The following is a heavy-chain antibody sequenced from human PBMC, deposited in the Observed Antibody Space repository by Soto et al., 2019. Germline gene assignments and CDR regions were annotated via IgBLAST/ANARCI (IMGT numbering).Heavy chain of an antibody. Sequence: EVQLVESGGGLVQPGGSLRLSCAASGFTVSIYWMKWVRQTPVKGLKWVANINQDGSEKNYVDSVRGRFTISRDNAKNSLYLQMSSLRAEDTAIYYCARGPGGSNDGTFNYWGQGALVTVSS. V-gene: IGHV3-7*05. CDR2: INQDGSEK. J-gene: IGHJ4*02. D-gene: IGHD2-15*01. CDR3: ARGPGGSNDGTFNY. CDR1: GFTVSIYW.